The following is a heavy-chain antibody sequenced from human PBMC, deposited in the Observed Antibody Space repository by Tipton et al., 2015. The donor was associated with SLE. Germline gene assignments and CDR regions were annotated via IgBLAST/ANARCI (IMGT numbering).Heavy chain of an antibody. CDR3: ARQGDSSASVDGFDV. Sequence: QLVQSGGEVKKPGESLKISCQGLGYSFTSHWVGWVRQMPGKGLGWMGIIDPGDSYTTSSPSFEGNVTISVDKSISTTYLQWSSLKASDTAIYYCARQGDSSASVDGFDVWGQGTMVTVS. V-gene: IGHV5-51*01. J-gene: IGHJ3*01. D-gene: IGHD3-22*01. CDR1: GYSFTSHW. CDR2: IDPGDSYT.